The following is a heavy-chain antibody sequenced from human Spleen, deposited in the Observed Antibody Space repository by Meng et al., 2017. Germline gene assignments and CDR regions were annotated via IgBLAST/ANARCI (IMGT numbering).Heavy chain of an antibody. CDR1: GFTFSDYY. J-gene: IGHJ4*02. CDR2: ISDSGGRT. Sequence: GESLKISCAASGFTFSDYYMSWIRQAPGKGLEWVSGISDSGGRTYYADSVRGRFTISRDNSKKTLYLQMNSLRAEDTAVYYCARGGGHSSSWYYFDYWGQGTVVTVSS. CDR3: ARGGGHSSSWYYFDY. D-gene: IGHD6-13*01. V-gene: IGHV3-23*01.